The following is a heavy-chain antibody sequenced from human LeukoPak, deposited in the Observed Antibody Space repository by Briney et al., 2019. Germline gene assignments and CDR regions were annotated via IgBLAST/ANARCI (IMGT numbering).Heavy chain of an antibody. D-gene: IGHD7-27*01. CDR2: IKYDGSEK. CDR1: GFTFSNYW. J-gene: IGHJ4*02. Sequence: GGSLRLSCAASGFTFSNYWMTWFRQTPGKDLEWVGNIKYDGSEKYYVDSVKGRFTISRDNAKNSLYLHMNSLRVEDTAIYYCARDYVWGSSESDYWGQGTLVTVSS. V-gene: IGHV3-7*01. CDR3: ARDYVWGSSESDY.